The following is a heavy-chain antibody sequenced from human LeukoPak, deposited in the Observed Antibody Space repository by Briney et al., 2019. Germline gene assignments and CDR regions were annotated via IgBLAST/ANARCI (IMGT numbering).Heavy chain of an antibody. D-gene: IGHD7-27*01. CDR2: IKYDGSEK. CDR1: GFTFSNYW. J-gene: IGHJ4*02. Sequence: GGSLRLSCAASGFTFSNYWMTWFRQTPGKDLEWVGNIKYDGSEKYYVDSVKGRFTISRDNAKNSLYLHMNSLRVEDTAIYYCARDYVWGSSESDYWGQGTLVTVSS. V-gene: IGHV3-7*01. CDR3: ARDYVWGSSESDY.